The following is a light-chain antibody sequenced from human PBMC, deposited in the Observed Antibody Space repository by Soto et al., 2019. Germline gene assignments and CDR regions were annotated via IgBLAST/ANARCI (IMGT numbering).Light chain of an antibody. CDR3: QVWDSSSDHPRV. CDR1: NIGSKS. J-gene: IGLJ3*02. Sequence: SYELTQPPSVSVAPGQTARITCGGNNIGSKSVHWYQQKPGQAPVLVVYDDSDWPSGIPERFSGSNSGNTATLTISRVEAGDEADYYCQVWDSSSDHPRVFGGGTKLTVL. V-gene: IGLV3-21*02. CDR2: DDS.